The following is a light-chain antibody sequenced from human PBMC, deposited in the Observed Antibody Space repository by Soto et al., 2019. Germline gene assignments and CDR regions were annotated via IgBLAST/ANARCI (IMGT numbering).Light chain of an antibody. V-gene: IGLV2-11*01. Sequence: QSALTQPRSVSGSPVQSVTISCTGTSSDVGGYNYVSWYQQHTGKAPKLLIYDVSKRPSGVPDRLSGSKSGNTASLTISGLQAEEEADYYCCSYAGSYTYVVFGGGTTLTVL. CDR2: DVS. CDR3: CSYAGSYTYVV. CDR1: SSDVGGYNY. J-gene: IGLJ2*01.